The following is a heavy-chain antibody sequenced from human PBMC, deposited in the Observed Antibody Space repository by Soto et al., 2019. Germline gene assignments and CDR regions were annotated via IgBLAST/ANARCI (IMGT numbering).Heavy chain of an antibody. CDR1: GFTVSSNY. V-gene: IGHV3-53*01. D-gene: IGHD5-12*01. CDR2: IYSGGST. CDR3: ARGRQYSGYDVDY. J-gene: IGHJ4*02. Sequence: GGSLRLSCAASGFTVSSNYMSWVRQAPGKGLEWVSVIYSGGSTYYADSVKGRFTISRDNAKNSLYLQMNSLRAEDTAVYYCARGRQYSGYDVDYWGQGTLVTVSS.